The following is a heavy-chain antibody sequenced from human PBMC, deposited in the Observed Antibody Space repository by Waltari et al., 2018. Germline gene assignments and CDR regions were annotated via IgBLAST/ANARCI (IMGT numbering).Heavy chain of an antibody. CDR3: AHRQDSSSSEFNWFDP. D-gene: IGHD6-6*01. Sequence: QITLKESGPTLVKPTQTLTLTCTFSGFSLSTSGVGVGWIRQPPGKALEWLALIYWDDDKRYSPSLKSRLTITKDTSKNQVVLTMTNMDPVDTATYYCAHRQDSSSSEFNWFDPWGQGTLVTVSS. J-gene: IGHJ5*02. V-gene: IGHV2-5*02. CDR2: IYWDDDK. CDR1: GFSLSTSGVG.